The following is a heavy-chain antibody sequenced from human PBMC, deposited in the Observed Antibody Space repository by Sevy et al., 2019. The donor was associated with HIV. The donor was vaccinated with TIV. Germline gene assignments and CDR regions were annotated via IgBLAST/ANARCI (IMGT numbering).Heavy chain of an antibody. J-gene: IGHJ4*02. CDR3: SRGIAATFDY. D-gene: IGHD6-13*01. CDR2: INPNSGGT. CDR1: GYTFTGYY. Sequence: APVKVSCKASGYTFTGYYMHWVRQAPGQGLEWMGRINPNSGGTNYAQKFQGRVTMTRDTSISTAYMELSRLRSDDTAVYYSSRGIAATFDYWGQGTLVTVSS. V-gene: IGHV1-2*06.